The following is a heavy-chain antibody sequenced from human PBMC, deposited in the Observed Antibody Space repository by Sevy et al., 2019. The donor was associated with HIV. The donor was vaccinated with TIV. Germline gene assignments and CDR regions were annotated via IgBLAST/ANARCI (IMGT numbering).Heavy chain of an antibody. CDR2: IYPGDSDT. Sequence: GESLKISCKGSGYRFTSYWVGWVRQMPGKGLEWMGIIYPGDSDTRYSPSFQGQVTISADKSISTAYLQWSGLRASDTAMYFCARRGYDSSGYPQYYFDYWGQGTLVTVSS. CDR1: GYRFTSYW. V-gene: IGHV5-51*01. J-gene: IGHJ4*02. D-gene: IGHD3-22*01. CDR3: ARRGYDSSGYPQYYFDY.